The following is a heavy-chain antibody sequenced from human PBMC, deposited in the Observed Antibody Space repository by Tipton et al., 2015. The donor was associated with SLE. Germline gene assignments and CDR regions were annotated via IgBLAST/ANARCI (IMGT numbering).Heavy chain of an antibody. CDR3: ARRAWIQLRAFDI. CDR1: GYSFTNYW. Sequence: VQLVQSGAEVKKPGESLKISCKGSGYSFTNYWIGWVRQMPGKGLEWMGIIYPGDSNTRYSPSFQGHVTISADKSISTAYLQWSSLKASDTAMYYCARRAWIQLRAFDIWGQGTMVTVSS. D-gene: IGHD5-18*01. J-gene: IGHJ3*02. CDR2: IYPGDSNT. V-gene: IGHV5-51*01.